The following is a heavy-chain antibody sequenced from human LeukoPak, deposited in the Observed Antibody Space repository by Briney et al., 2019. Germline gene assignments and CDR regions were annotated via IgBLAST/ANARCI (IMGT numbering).Heavy chain of an antibody. D-gene: IGHD6-19*01. Sequence: GGSLRLSCAASGFTFSSYAMSWVRQAPGKGLEWVANIKQDGSEKYYVDSVKGRFTISRDNAKNSLYLQMNSLRAEDTAVYYCARGISGWYGYYFDYWGQGTLVTVSS. CDR3: ARGISGWYGYYFDY. CDR1: GFTFSSYA. CDR2: IKQDGSEK. V-gene: IGHV3-7*01. J-gene: IGHJ4*02.